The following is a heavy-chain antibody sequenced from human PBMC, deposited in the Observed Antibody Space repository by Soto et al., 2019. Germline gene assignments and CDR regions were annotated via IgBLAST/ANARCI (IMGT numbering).Heavy chain of an antibody. Sequence: SETLSLTCAISGDSVSSNSAAWNWIRQSSSRGLEWLGRTYYRSKWYNDYAVSVKSRITINPDTSKNQFSLQLNSVTPEDTAVYYCXRAPPRGSWYAWGWFDPWGQGTLVTVSS. J-gene: IGHJ5*02. CDR2: TYYRSKWYN. CDR1: GDSVSSNSAA. CDR3: XRAPPRGSWYAWGWFDP. V-gene: IGHV6-1*01. D-gene: IGHD6-13*01.